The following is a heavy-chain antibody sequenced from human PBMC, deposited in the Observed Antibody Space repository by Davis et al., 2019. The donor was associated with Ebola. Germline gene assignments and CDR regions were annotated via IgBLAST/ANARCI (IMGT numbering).Heavy chain of an antibody. CDR2: IRYGGNT. CDR1: GGSITSDSYY. J-gene: IGHJ4*02. CDR3: ARHRDGTTYSAYDF. Sequence: SETLSLTCTVSGGSITSDSYYWGWIRQPPGKGQEWIGSIRYGGNTYYKSSLKSRVTISVDTSKNQFSLKLTSVTAADTAVYYCARHRDGTTYSAYDFWGLGTLVIISS. D-gene: IGHD2/OR15-2a*01. V-gene: IGHV4-39*01.